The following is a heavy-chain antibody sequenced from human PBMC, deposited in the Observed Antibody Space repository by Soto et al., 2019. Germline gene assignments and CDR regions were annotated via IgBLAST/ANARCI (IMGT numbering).Heavy chain of an antibody. D-gene: IGHD2-2*01. CDR1: GYTFASHG. CDR2: ISADNSNR. CDR3: ARDAWQQCPGDY. V-gene: IGHV1-18*01. J-gene: IGHJ4*02. Sequence: QVQLVQSGAEVKKPGASVKVSCKGSGYTFASHGISWVRQTPGQGLEWMGCISADNSNRNYAEKLQGRVTMTTDTSTSTSYLEVRSLRSDDTAVYYCARDAWQQCPGDYWGQGTLVTVSS.